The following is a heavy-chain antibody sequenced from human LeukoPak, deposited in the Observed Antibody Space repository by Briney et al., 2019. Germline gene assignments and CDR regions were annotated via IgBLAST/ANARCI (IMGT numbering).Heavy chain of an antibody. CDR3: ARAYCSGGSCYSYDY. D-gene: IGHD2-15*01. Sequence: KPSETLSLTCAVYGGSFSGYYWSWNRQPPGKGLEWIGEINHSGSTNYNPSLKSRVTISVDTSKNQFSLKLSSVTAADTAVYYCARAYCSGGSCYSYDYWGQGTLVTVSS. J-gene: IGHJ4*02. V-gene: IGHV4-34*01. CDR2: INHSGST. CDR1: GGSFSGYY.